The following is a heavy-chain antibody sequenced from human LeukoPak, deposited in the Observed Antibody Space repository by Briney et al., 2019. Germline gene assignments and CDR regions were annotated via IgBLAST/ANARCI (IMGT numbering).Heavy chain of an antibody. J-gene: IGHJ6*03. D-gene: IGHD2-2*01. CDR2: ISAYNGNT. CDR3: ARSASQYYYYHYMDV. V-gene: IGHV1-18*01. CDR1: GYTFTSYG. Sequence: ASVKVSCKASGYTFTSYGISWVRQAPGQGLEWMGWISAYNGNTNYAQKLQGRVTMTTDTSTSTAYMELRSLRSDDTAVYYCARSASQYYYYHYMDVWGKGTTVTVSS.